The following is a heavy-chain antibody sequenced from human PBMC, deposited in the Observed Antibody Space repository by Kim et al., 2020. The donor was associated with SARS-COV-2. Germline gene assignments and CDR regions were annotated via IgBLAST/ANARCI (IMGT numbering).Heavy chain of an antibody. J-gene: IGHJ6*02. V-gene: IGHV4-31*02. D-gene: IGHD4-4*01. Sequence: KSRVTISVDTSKNQFSLKLSSVTAADTAVYYCARDYSNYLYSYYYYGMDVWGQGTTVTVSS. CDR3: ARDYSNYLYSYYYYGMDV.